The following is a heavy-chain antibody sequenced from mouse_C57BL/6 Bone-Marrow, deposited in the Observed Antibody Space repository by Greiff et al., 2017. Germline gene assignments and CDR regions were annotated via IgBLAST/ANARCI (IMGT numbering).Heavy chain of an antibody. Sequence: QVQLKQPGAELVRPGSSVKLSCKASGYTFTSYWMDWVKQRPGQGLEWIGNIYHSDSETHYNQKFKDKATLTVDKPSSTAYMQLSSLTSEDSAVDYCAGSAGGSYAMDYWGQGTSVNVSS. J-gene: IGHJ4*01. D-gene: IGHD1-1*02. CDR1: GYTFTSYW. CDR2: IYHSDSET. V-gene: IGHV1-61*01. CDR3: AGSAGGSYAMDY.